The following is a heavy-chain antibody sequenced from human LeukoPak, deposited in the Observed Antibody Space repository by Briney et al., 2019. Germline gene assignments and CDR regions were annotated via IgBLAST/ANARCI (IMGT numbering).Heavy chain of an antibody. V-gene: IGHV4-39*01. CDR2: IYYSGST. CDR3: ASQHHGTWFDP. J-gene: IGHJ5*02. Sequence: SETLSLTCTGSGVFISSSSYYWGWIRQRPGKGREWIGSIYYSGSTYYNPCRKSRVPIPVHTSKNQFSLKLSSVTAAATAVYYCASQHHGTWFDPWGQGTLLTVSS. D-gene: IGHD1-14*01. CDR1: GVFISSSSYY.